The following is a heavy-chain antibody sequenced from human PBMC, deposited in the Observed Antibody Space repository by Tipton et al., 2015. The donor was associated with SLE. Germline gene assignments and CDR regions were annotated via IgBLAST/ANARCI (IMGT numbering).Heavy chain of an antibody. J-gene: IGHJ6*03. V-gene: IGHV1-69*05. CDR3: ASGLVYNFWSGYYMDV. Sequence: QSGPEVKKPGSSVKVSCKASGGTFSNYAISWVRQAPGQGLEWMGGTIPRFGTTHYSQRSQGRVTIMTDDSTSAAYMELTSLRSEDTAVYYCASGLVYNFWSGYYMDVWGIGTTVIVSS. CDR1: GGTFSNYA. D-gene: IGHD3-3*01. CDR2: TIPRFGTT.